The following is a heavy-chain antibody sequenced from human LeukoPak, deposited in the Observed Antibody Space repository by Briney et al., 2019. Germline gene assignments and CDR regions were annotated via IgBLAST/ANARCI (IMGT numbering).Heavy chain of an antibody. CDR2: IKQDGSDK. V-gene: IGHV3-7*03. J-gene: IGHJ4*02. D-gene: IGHD4-23*01. Sequence: GGSLRLSCAASGFSFSSYWMSWVRQAPGKGLEWVANIKQDGSDKYYLTSVRGRFTISRDNAKNSLFLRMNSLRVEDTAVYYCARGGGHLDCWGQGTLVTVSS. CDR1: GFSFSSYW. CDR3: ARGGGHLDC.